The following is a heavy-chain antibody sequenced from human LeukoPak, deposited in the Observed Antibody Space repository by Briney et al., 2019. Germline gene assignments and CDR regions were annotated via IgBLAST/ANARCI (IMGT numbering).Heavy chain of an antibody. V-gene: IGHV4-4*07. CDR2: IYTSGST. CDR3: ARYVRYFDWGYYYYMDV. Sequence: SETLSLTCTVSGGSINNYYWSWIRQPPGKGLEWIGRIYTSGSTNYNPSLKTRVTMSVDTSKNQFSLQLSSVTAADTAVYYCARYVRYFDWGYYYYMDVWGKGTTVTISS. J-gene: IGHJ6*03. CDR1: GGSINNYY. D-gene: IGHD3-9*01.